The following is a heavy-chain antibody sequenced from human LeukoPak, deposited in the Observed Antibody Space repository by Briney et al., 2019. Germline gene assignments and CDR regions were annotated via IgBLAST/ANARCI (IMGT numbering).Heavy chain of an antibody. Sequence: GGSLRLSCAASEFVFSSYEMNWVRQAPGKGLEWVSGNADSVKGRFTISRDNAKNSLYLQMNSLRAEDTALYYCASTNEDLYCSGGSCYPYYFDYWGQGTLVTVSS. CDR1: EFVFSSYE. V-gene: IGHV3-20*04. D-gene: IGHD2-15*01. J-gene: IGHJ4*02. CDR3: ASTNEDLYCSGGSCYPYYFDY.